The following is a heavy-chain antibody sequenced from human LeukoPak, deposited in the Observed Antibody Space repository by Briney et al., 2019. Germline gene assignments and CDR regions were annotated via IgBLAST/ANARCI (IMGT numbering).Heavy chain of an antibody. D-gene: IGHD2-2*01. CDR3: ASSIPPSYCSSTSCYDGWFDP. J-gene: IGHJ5*02. CDR2: IYYRGST. V-gene: IGHV4-31*11. CDR1: GGSFSGYY. Sequence: SETLTLTCAVSGGSFSGYYWSWIRQHPGKGLEWIGYIYYRGSTYYSPSLKSRLAISLDTSKNQFSLRLSSVTAADTAVYYCASSIPPSYCSSTSCYDGWFDPWGQGTLVTVSS.